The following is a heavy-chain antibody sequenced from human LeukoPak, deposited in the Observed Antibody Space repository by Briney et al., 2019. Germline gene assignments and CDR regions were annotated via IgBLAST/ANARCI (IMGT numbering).Heavy chain of an antibody. V-gene: IGHV3-30*04. CDR3: AREHAPGAQQLPIY. CDR1: GFTFGRYA. J-gene: IGHJ4*02. D-gene: IGHD6-13*01. CDR2: ISYDGSSA. Sequence: GGSLRLSCAASGFTFGRYAMHWVRLAPGKGLEWVALISYDGSSAYYGDSVRGRFTVSRDNSKSTLFLQMNSLTTEDTAMYYCAREHAPGAQQLPIYWGQETLVTVSS.